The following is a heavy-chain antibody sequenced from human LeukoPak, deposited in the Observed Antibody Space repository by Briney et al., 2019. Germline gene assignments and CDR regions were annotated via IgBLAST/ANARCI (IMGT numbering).Heavy chain of an antibody. D-gene: IGHD5-12*01. CDR3: PTGYSGNGVGY. CDR1: GFTFSSYW. V-gene: IGHV3-74*01. Sequence: SGGSLRLSCAASGFTFSSYWMHWVRQRPGKGLVWVSRITTDGSSTTYADSVKGRFTVSRDNAKNTLYLQMNSLRAEDTAVYYCPTGYSGNGVGYWGQGTLVTVSS. CDR2: ITTDGSST. J-gene: IGHJ4*02.